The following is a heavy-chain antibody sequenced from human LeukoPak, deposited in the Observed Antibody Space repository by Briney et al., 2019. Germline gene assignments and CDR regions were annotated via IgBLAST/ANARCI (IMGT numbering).Heavy chain of an antibody. CDR3: ARDKRVHYGSGSQY. J-gene: IGHJ4*02. CDR2: INPNSGGT. Sequence: ASVKVSCKASGYTFTGYYMHWVRQAPGQGLEWMGRINPNSGGTNYAQKFQGRVTMTRDTSISTAYMELSRLRSDDTAVYYCARDKRVHYGSGSQYWGQGTLVTVSS. CDR1: GYTFTGYY. V-gene: IGHV1-2*06. D-gene: IGHD3-10*01.